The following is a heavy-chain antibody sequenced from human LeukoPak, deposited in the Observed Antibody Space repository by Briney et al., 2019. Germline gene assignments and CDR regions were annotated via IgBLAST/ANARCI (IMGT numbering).Heavy chain of an antibody. CDR2: TYYRSNWYN. D-gene: IGHD3-10*01. CDR3: ARAGIEAFDY. CDR1: GDSVSSNSAA. V-gene: IGHV6-1*01. J-gene: IGHJ4*02. Sequence: SQTLSLTCAISGDSVSSNSAAWNWIRPSPSRSLEGLGRTYYRSNWYNDYAVSVKSRITINPDTSKNQFSLQLNSVTPEDTAVYYCARAGIEAFDYWGQGTLVTVSS.